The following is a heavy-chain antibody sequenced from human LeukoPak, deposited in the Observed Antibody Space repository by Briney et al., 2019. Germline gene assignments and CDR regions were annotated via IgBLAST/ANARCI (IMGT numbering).Heavy chain of an antibody. V-gene: IGHV3-7*01. Sequence: GGSLRLSCAASGFTFSSYWMSWVRQAPGKGLEWVANIKQDGSEKYYVDSVKGRFTISRDNAENSLYLQMNSLRAEDTAVYYCARDWAITYYYDSSGYLYWGQGTLVTVSS. CDR1: GFTFSSYW. CDR3: ARDWAITYYYDSSGYLY. J-gene: IGHJ4*02. D-gene: IGHD3-22*01. CDR2: IKQDGSEK.